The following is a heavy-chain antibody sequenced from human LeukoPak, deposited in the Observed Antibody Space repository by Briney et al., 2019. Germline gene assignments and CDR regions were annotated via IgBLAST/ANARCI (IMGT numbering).Heavy chain of an antibody. CDR2: IKSKTDGGTT. D-gene: IGHD1-14*01. CDR1: GFTFSSYA. CDR3: TTTYRYESESFDI. Sequence: GGSLRLSCAASGFTFSSYAMSWVRQAPGKGLEWVGRIKSKTDGGTTEYAAPVKGRFTISRDDSKTTLYLQMNSLKTEDTAVYYCTTTYRYESESFDIWGQGKMVTVSS. J-gene: IGHJ3*02. V-gene: IGHV3-15*01.